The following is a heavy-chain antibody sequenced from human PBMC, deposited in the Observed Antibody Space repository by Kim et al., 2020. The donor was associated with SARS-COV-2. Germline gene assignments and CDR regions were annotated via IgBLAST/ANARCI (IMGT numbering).Heavy chain of an antibody. V-gene: IGHV3-74*01. D-gene: IGHD3-22*01. CDR3: ARVGYYYDSSAYYYSPLDY. Sequence: GGSLRLSCAASGFTFSSYWMYWVRQAPGKGLVWVSRINSDGSSTSYADSVKGRFTISRDNAKKTLYLQMNSLRAEDTAVYYCARVGYYYDSSAYYYSPLDYWGQGTLVTVSS. CDR2: INSDGSST. J-gene: IGHJ4*02. CDR1: GFTFSSYW.